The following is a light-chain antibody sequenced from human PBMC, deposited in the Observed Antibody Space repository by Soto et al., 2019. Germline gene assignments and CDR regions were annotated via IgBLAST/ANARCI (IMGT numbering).Light chain of an antibody. V-gene: IGKV3-20*01. Sequence: DIVLTQSPGTLSLSPGERASLSCRASQSVSSGHLAWYQQKPGQAPRLLIYGASSRATGIPDRFSGSGSGTDFTLTISRLEPEDYAVYNCQQYGHSLWTFGQGTKVDIK. CDR2: GAS. J-gene: IGKJ1*01. CDR1: QSVSSGH. CDR3: QQYGHSLWT.